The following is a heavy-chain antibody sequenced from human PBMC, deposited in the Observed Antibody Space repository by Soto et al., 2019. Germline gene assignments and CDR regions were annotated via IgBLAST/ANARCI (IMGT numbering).Heavy chain of an antibody. V-gene: IGHV1-69*12. Sequence: QVQLVQSGAEVKKPGSSVKVSCKASGGTFSSYAISWVRRAPGQGLEWMGGIIPLFGTANYAQKFQGRVTITADESTSTAYMELSSLRSEDTAVYYCARAWGVVTQWYFDYWGQGTLVTVSS. CDR2: IIPLFGTA. CDR1: GGTFSSYA. J-gene: IGHJ4*02. D-gene: IGHD2-21*02. CDR3: ARAWGVVTQWYFDY.